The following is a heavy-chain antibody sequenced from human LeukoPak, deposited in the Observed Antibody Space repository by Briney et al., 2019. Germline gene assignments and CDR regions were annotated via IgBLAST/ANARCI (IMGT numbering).Heavy chain of an antibody. V-gene: IGHV1-69*05. Sequence: SVKVSCKAPGGTFSSYAISWVRQAPGQGLEWMGGIIPIFGTANYAQKFQGRVTITTDESTSTAYMELSSLRSEDTAVYYCARTSISYPNYYYYMDVWGKGTTVTVSS. CDR3: ARTSISYPNYYYYMDV. J-gene: IGHJ6*03. CDR1: GGTFSSYA. CDR2: IIPIFGTA.